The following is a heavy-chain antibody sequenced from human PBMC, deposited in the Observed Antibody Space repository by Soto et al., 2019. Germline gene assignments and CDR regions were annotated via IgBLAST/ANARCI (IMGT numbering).Heavy chain of an antibody. CDR1: GGSISRSNW. CDR3: TRDEARSYGHFYGMDV. V-gene: IGHV4-4*02. D-gene: IGHD5-18*01. Sequence: QVQLQESGPGLVKPSGTLSLTCAVSGGSISRSNWWSWVRQPPGKGLEWIGEIYHSGSTNYNPSLKRRVTVSVDTSTNPFSLKLRSVTAAATAVYYRTRDEARSYGHFYGMDVWGQGTTVTVSS. CDR2: IYHSGST. J-gene: IGHJ6*02.